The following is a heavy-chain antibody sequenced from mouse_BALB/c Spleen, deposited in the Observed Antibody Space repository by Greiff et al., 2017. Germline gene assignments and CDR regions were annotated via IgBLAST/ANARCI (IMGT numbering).Heavy chain of an antibody. CDR2: INPSTGYT. CDR1: GYTFTSYW. D-gene: IGHD3-3*01. J-gene: IGHJ4*01. Sequence: QVQLQQSGAELAKPGASVKMSCKASGYTFTSYWMHWVKQRPGQGLEWIGYINPSTGYTEYNQKFKDKATLTADKSSSTAYMQLSSLTSEDSAVYYCARGDGRGYAMDYWGQGTSVTVSS. CDR3: ARGDGRGYAMDY. V-gene: IGHV1-7*01.